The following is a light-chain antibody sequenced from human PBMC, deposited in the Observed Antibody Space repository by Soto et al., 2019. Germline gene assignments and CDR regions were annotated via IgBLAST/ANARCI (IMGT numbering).Light chain of an antibody. Sequence: QSVLTQPASVSGSPGQSITISCTGTSSDVGSYNLVSWYQQHPGKAPKLIIYEGSKRPSGVSNRFSGSKSGNTASLTISGLQAEDEADYYCCSYAISSTYVFGTGTKVTVL. CDR2: EGS. J-gene: IGLJ1*01. V-gene: IGLV2-23*01. CDR1: SSDVGSYNL. CDR3: CSYAISSTYV.